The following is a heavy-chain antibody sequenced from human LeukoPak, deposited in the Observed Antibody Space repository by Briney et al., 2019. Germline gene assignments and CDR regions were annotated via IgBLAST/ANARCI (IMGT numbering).Heavy chain of an antibody. J-gene: IGHJ4*02. D-gene: IGHD3-22*01. CDR2: IIPIFGTA. V-gene: IGHV1-69*05. CDR3: ARGENYYDSSGYCFDY. CDR1: GGTFSSYA. Sequence: SVKVSCKASGGTFSSYAISWVRQAPGQGLEWMGGIIPIFGTANYAQKFQGRVTITTDESTSTAYMELSSLRSEDTAVYYCARGENYYDSSGYCFDYWGQGTLVTVSS.